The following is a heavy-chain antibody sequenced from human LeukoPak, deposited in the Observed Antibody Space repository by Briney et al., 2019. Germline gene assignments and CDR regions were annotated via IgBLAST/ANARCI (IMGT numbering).Heavy chain of an antibody. CDR1: GGPVNNGPYY. CDR3: ARIIVGASFDY. J-gene: IGHJ4*02. CDR2: ISYTGGT. Sequence: TSETLSLTCTVSGGPVNNGPYYWSWIRQHPGKGLEWIGYISYTGGTYYNPSLESRVSMSVDTSKNQFSLKLSSVTAADTAMYYCARIIVGASFDYWGQGTLVTVSS. V-gene: IGHV4-31*03. D-gene: IGHD1-26*01.